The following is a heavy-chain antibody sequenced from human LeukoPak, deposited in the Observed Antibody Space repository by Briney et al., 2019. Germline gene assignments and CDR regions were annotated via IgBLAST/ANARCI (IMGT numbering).Heavy chain of an antibody. CDR1: RFTFSSYW. Sequence: GGSLRLSCAASRFTFSSYWMSWVRQAPGKGLEWVANINQDGSENYYVDSVEGRFTISRDNAKNSLYLQMNSLRAEDTAVYYCARRARYYYMDVWGKGTTVTVSS. CDR2: INQDGSEN. CDR3: ARRARYYYMDV. V-gene: IGHV3-7*01. D-gene: IGHD6-6*01. J-gene: IGHJ6*03.